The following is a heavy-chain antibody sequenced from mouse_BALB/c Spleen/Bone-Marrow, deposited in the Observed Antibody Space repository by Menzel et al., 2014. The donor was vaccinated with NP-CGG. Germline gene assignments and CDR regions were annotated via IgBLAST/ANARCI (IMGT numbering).Heavy chain of an antibody. D-gene: IGHD2-4*01. Sequence: EVKLLESGGGLVQPGGSLQLSCAASGFDFSRYWMSWVRQAPGKGLEWIGEINPDSSTINYTPSLKDKFIISRDNAKNTLYLQMSKVRSEDTALYYCARPPIYYDYAWFAYWGQGTLVTGSA. V-gene: IGHV4-1*02. CDR2: INPDSSTI. J-gene: IGHJ3*01. CDR1: GFDFSRYW. CDR3: ARPPIYYDYAWFAY.